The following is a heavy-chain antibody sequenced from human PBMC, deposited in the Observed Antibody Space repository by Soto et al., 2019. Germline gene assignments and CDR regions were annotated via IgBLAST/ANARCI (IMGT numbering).Heavy chain of an antibody. CDR1: GFTRRSYW. J-gene: IGHJ4*02. D-gene: IGHD3-10*01. Sequence: XGSLRVSCATSGFTRRSYWMSWVLQAPGKGLEWLATIKTDASEKKYVDSVKGRFTVSRDNAKNSVYLQMNSLRADDTALYYCARENSYGQSATIVGEFWGQGTLVTVSS. V-gene: IGHV3-7*01. CDR3: ARENSYGQSATIVGEF. CDR2: IKTDASEK.